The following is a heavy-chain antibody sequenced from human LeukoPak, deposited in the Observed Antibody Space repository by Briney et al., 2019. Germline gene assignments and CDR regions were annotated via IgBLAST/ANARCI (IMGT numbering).Heavy chain of an antibody. Sequence: GGSLRLSCAASGFTFSSYYMNWVRQAPGKGLEWVSSISSSSNYIYYADSVKGRFTISRDNAKNSLYLQMNSLRAEDTAVYYCVVGPGLPYYFDYWGQGTLVTVSS. CDR1: GFTFSSYY. V-gene: IGHV3-21*01. CDR2: ISSSSNYI. D-gene: IGHD1-26*01. J-gene: IGHJ4*02. CDR3: VVGPGLPYYFDY.